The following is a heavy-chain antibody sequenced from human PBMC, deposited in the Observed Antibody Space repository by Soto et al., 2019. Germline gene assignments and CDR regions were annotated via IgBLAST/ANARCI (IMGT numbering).Heavy chain of an antibody. D-gene: IGHD3-10*01. CDR2: ISGSGGST. J-gene: IGHJ5*02. Sequence: GGSLRLSCAASGFTFSSYAMSWVRQAPGKGLEWVSAISGSGGSTYYADSVKGRFTISRDNSKNTLYLQMNSLRAEDTALFYCAKDRVYGSGSYYHNWFDPWGQGTLVTVSS. V-gene: IGHV3-23*01. CDR1: GFTFSSYA. CDR3: AKDRVYGSGSYYHNWFDP.